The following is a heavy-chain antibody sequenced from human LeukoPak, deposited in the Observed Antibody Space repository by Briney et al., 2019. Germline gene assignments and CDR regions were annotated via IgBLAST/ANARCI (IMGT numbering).Heavy chain of an antibody. J-gene: IGHJ4*02. V-gene: IGHV1-46*01. CDR1: GYSLTNYY. CDR2: INPSGGST. Sequence: GALVKVSCKAFGYSLTNYYAHWVRQAPGQGLEWMGEINPSGGSTSYAQKFQGRITVTRDTYTNTVYMDLSSLRSEDTATYYCARGAPTTRIGAGRFDYWGQGSLLTVAS. CDR3: ARGAPTTRIGAGRFDY. D-gene: IGHD5-12*01.